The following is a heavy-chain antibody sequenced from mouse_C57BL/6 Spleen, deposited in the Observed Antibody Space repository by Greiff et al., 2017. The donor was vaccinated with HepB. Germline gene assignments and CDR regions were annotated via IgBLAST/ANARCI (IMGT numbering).Heavy chain of an antibody. CDR3: AKNWGSSYRYFDV. CDR1: GFSLTSYG. J-gene: IGHJ1*03. V-gene: IGHV2-4*01. Sequence: QVHVKQSGPGLVQPSQSLSITCTVSGFSLTSYGVHWVRQPPGKGLEWLGVIWSGGSTDYNAAFISRLSISKDNSKSQVFFKMNSLQADDTAIYYCAKNWGSSYRYFDVWGTGTTVTVSS. D-gene: IGHD1-1*01. CDR2: IWSGGST.